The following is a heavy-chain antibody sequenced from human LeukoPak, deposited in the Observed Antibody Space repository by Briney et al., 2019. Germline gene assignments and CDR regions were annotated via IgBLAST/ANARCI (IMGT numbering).Heavy chain of an antibody. CDR2: ISAYNGNT. CDR1: GGTFSSYA. V-gene: IGHV1-18*01. Sequence: ASVKVSCKASGGTFSSYAISWVRQAPGQGLEWMGWISAYNGNTNYAQKLQGRVTMTTDTSTSTAYMELRSLRSDDTAVYYCARDQWVAARPDYWGQGTLVTVSS. J-gene: IGHJ4*02. CDR3: ARDQWVAARPDY. D-gene: IGHD6-6*01.